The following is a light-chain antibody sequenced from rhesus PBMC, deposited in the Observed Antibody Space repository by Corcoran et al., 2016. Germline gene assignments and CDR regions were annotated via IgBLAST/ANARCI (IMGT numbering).Light chain of an antibody. CDR3: MKGTQLPWT. CDR1: QSLLQSDGYTY. CDR2: LGS. Sequence: DIVMTQTPLSLPVTLGEPASISCRSSQSLLQSDGYTYLDWYLQKPGQSPQLLIYLGSNRASGVPDRCSGSGSGTDFTLKISRVEAGDVGVYYCMKGTQLPWTFGQGTKVEIK. J-gene: IGKJ1*01. V-gene: IGKV2-78*01.